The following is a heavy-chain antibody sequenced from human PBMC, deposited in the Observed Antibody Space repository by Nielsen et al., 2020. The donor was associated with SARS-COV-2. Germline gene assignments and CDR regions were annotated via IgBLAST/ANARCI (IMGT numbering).Heavy chain of an antibody. CDR1: GFTFSDYY. V-gene: IGHV3-11*06. CDR3: ARDPWIQLWSLYYYYYYMDV. D-gene: IGHD5-18*01. J-gene: IGHJ6*03. CDR2: ISSSSSYT. Sequence: GGSLRLSCAASGFTFSDYYMSWIRQAPGKGLEWVSYISSSSSYTNYADSVKGRFTISRDNAKNSLYLQMNSLRAEDTAVYYCARDPWIQLWSLYYYYYYMDVWGKGTTVTVSS.